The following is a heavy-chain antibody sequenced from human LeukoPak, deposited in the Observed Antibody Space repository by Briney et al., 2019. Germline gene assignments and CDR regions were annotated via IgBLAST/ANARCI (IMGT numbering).Heavy chain of an antibody. Sequence: SETLSLTCAVYGGSFSGDYWSWIRQPPGKGLEWIGEINDSGSTNYNPSLKSRVTLSVDTSKNQFSLKLKSVTAADTAVFYCARRVGRGRYYFDYWGQEALVTVSS. V-gene: IGHV4-34*01. CDR1: GGSFSGDY. D-gene: IGHD3-16*01. CDR2: INDSGST. CDR3: ARRVGRGRYYFDY. J-gene: IGHJ4*02.